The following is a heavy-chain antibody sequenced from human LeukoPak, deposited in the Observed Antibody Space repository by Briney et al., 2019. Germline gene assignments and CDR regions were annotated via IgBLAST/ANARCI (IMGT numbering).Heavy chain of an antibody. J-gene: IGHJ4*02. V-gene: IGHV1-18*01. CDR2: ISAYNGNT. CDR1: GYTFTTYA. D-gene: IGHD6-6*01. Sequence: ASVKVSCKTSGYTFTTYAIHWVRQAPGQRPEWMGWISAYNGNTNYAQKLQGRVTMTTDTSTSTAYMELRSLRSDDTAVYYCARDVEVGIAARPAYFDYWGQGTLVTVSS. CDR3: ARDVEVGIAARPAYFDY.